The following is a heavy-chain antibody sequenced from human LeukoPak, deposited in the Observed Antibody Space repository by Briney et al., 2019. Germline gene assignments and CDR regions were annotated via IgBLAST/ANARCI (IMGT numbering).Heavy chain of an antibody. D-gene: IGHD3-10*01. CDR2: IYYTGNA. CDR3: ARHQGYYYGSGSYYPYYFDY. CDR1: GDSISTSSSY. Sequence: SETLSLTCTVSGDSISTSSSYWGWIRLPPGKGLEWIGTIYYTGNAYYTPSLKSRVTISVDTSKDQFSLKLSSVTAADTAVYYCARHQGYYYGSGSYYPYYFDYWSQGTLVTVSS. V-gene: IGHV4-39*01. J-gene: IGHJ4*02.